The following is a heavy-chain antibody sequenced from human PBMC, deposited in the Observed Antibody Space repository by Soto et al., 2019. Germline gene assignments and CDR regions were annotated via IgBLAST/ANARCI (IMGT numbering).Heavy chain of an antibody. V-gene: IGHV1-46*01. Sequence: XSVKVSCKASGYTFTSYYMHWVRQAPGQGLECMGIINPSGGSTSYAQKFQGRVTMTRDTSTSTVYMELSSLRSEDTAVYYCARVNGRGRLLWFGEKGYYFDSWGQGTLATVSS. CDR3: ARVNGRGRLLWFGEKGYYFDS. J-gene: IGHJ4*02. CDR1: GYTFTSYY. CDR2: INPSGGST. D-gene: IGHD3-10*01.